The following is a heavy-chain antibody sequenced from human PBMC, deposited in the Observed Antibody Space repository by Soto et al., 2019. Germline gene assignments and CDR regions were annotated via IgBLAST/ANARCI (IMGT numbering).Heavy chain of an antibody. V-gene: IGHV4-59*01. CDR1: GGSISSYY. Sequence: SETLSLTCTVSGGSISSYYWSWIRQPPGKGLEWIGNIYYSGSTNYNPSLKSRVTISVDTSKNQFSLKLSSVTAADPAVYYCARERYYGMDVWGQGTTVTVSS. J-gene: IGHJ6*02. CDR2: IYYSGST. CDR3: ARERYYGMDV.